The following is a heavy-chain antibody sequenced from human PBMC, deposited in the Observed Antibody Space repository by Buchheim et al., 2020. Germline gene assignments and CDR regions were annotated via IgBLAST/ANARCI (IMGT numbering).Heavy chain of an antibody. CDR3: ARHPPKQLAHPN. Sequence: QLQLQESGPGLVKPSETLSLTCTVSGGSISSSSYYWGWIRQPPGKGLEWIGSIYYSGSTYYNPSLKSRVTISVDTSKNQFSLRLSSVTATDTAVYYCARHPPKQLAHPNWGQGTL. CDR1: GGSISSSSYY. CDR2: IYYSGST. D-gene: IGHD6-13*01. V-gene: IGHV4-39*01. J-gene: IGHJ4*02.